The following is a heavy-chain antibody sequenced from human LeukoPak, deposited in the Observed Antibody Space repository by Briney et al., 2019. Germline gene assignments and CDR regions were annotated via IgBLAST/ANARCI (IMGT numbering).Heavy chain of an antibody. CDR1: GFSFSTYT. J-gene: IGHJ5*02. Sequence: GGSLRLSCAASGFSFSTYTMNWVRQAPGKGLEWVSYINNRGDTIYYADSVEGRFTVSRDNAKNSLYLQMNSLRAEDTAVYYCARFPLQGGSYEVVSWGQGTLVTVSS. D-gene: IGHD1-26*01. V-gene: IGHV3-48*01. CDR2: INNRGDTI. CDR3: ARFPLQGGSYEVVS.